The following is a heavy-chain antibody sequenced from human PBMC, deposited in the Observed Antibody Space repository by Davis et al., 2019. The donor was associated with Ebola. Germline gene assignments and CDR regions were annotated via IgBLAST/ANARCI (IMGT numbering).Heavy chain of an antibody. D-gene: IGHD3-16*01. CDR3: AREAVWRFDP. J-gene: IGHJ5*02. CDR2: IRQDGSEK. V-gene: IGHV3-7*03. CDR1: GSSFSSHW. Sequence: GESLKISCAASGSSFSSHWMSWVRQAPGKGLEWVANIRQDGSEKHYVDSVKGRFTISRDNAKNSMYLQMNSLRAENTAVYYCAREAVWRFDPWGQGTLVTVSS.